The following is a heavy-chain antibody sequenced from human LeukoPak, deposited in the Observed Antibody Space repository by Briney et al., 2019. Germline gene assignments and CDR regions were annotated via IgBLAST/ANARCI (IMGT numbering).Heavy chain of an antibody. V-gene: IGHV3-21*04. CDR3: ASLRLVSGSYSDFDY. CDR1: GFTFSSHS. CDR2: ISSSSTYI. D-gene: IGHD1-26*01. Sequence: GGSLRLSCGASGFTFSSHSMSWGRQAPGKGLEWVSSISSSSTYIYYVDSVKGRFTISRDNSKDTLYLQMNSLRAEATAVYYCASLRLVSGSYSDFDYWGQGTLVTVSS. J-gene: IGHJ4*02.